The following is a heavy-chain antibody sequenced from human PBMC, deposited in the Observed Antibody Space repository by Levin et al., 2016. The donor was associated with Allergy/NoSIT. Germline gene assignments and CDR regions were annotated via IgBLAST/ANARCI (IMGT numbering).Heavy chain of an antibody. V-gene: IGHV3-23*01. CDR2: MSGNGGTT. Sequence: GESLKISCAASGFTFSTYAMSWVRQAPGKGLEWVSLMSGNGGTTSYADSVKGRVTISRDNSKNTLYLQMNSLRAEDSALYYCVQHGSGSYTPFDFWGPGNPGHRLL. J-gene: IGHJ4*02. CDR1: GFTFSTYA. CDR3: VQHGSGSYTPFDF. D-gene: IGHD3-10*01.